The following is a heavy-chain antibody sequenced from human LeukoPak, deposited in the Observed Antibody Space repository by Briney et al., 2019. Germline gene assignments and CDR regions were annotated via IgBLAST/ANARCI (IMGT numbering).Heavy chain of an antibody. D-gene: IGHD2-2*01. J-gene: IGHJ4*02. Sequence: GGSLRLSCAASGFTFSSYSMNWVRQAPGKGLEWVSSISSSSSYIYYADSVKGRFTISRDNAKNSLYLQMNSLRAEDTAVYYCAREGGYCSTTSCLFDYWGQGTLVTVSS. V-gene: IGHV3-21*01. CDR3: AREGGYCSTTSCLFDY. CDR1: GFTFSSYS. CDR2: ISSSSSYI.